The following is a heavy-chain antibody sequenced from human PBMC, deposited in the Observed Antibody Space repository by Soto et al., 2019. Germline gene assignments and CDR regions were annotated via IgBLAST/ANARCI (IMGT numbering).Heavy chain of an antibody. V-gene: IGHV1-8*01. CDR3: ARWPDGYYYYGMDV. J-gene: IGHJ6*02. CDR2: MNPNSGNT. CDR1: GYTFTSYD. Sequence: QVQLVQSGAEVKKPGASVKVSCKASGYTFTSYDINWVRQATGQGLELMGWMNPNSGNTGYAQKYQGRVTMTRNTSISTAYMELSSLRSEDTAVYYCARWPDGYYYYGMDVWGQGTTVTVSS.